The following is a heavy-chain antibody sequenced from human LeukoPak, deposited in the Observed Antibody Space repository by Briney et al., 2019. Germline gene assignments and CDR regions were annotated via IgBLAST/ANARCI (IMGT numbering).Heavy chain of an antibody. CDR1: GFTLSNAW. D-gene: IGHD3-10*01. V-gene: IGHV3-15*01. CDR3: TKYGYGSGRELDLAYYYYYMDV. CDR2: IKSKTDGGTT. J-gene: IGHJ6*03. Sequence: PGGSLRLSCAASGFTLSNAWMNWVRQAPGKGLEWVGLIKSKTDGGTTDYAAPVKGRFTISRDDSKNTLYLQMNSLKTEDTAVYYCTKYGYGSGRELDLAYYYYYMDVWGKGTTVTVSS.